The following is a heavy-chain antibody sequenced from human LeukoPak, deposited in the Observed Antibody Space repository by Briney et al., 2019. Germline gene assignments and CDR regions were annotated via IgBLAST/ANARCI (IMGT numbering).Heavy chain of an antibody. V-gene: IGHV3-30*02. D-gene: IGHD6-25*01. Sequence: GGSLKLSCAASGFTFSTYAMHWVRQAPGKGLEWVAFIWPDGSKKYYADSVKGRFAISRENSKNTVYLQMNDLRPEDTALYFCAKISSSAESNFDYWGQGTLLTVSS. CDR1: GFTFSTYA. CDR3: AKISSSAESNFDY. CDR2: IWPDGSKK. J-gene: IGHJ4*02.